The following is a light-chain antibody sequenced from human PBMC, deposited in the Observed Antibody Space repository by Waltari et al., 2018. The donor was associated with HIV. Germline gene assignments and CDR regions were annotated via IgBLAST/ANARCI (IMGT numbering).Light chain of an antibody. CDR2: DVS. J-gene: IGLJ1*01. Sequence: QSALTQPASVSGSPGQSLTISCTGTSSDVAGFIYVSWYQQHPGKAPKLMIYDVSNRPSGVSNRFSGSKSGNTASLTISGLQAEDEADYYCSSYTSSSTRVFGTGTKVTVL. CDR1: SSDVAGFIY. CDR3: SSYTSSSTRV. V-gene: IGLV2-14*01.